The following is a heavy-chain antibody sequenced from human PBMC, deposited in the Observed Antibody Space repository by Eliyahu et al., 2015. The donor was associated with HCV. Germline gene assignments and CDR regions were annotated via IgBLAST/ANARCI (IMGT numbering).Heavy chain of an antibody. CDR3: AKGGGYCGGGNCYSSPYGLDL. V-gene: IGHV3-23*01. D-gene: IGHD2-15*01. Sequence: EVQLLESGGGLEQXGGSXRLSCAASGFTFNXYPVXXVRQAPGKGLEWVSSISGXGGTTYYADTVKGRFTISRDNSKNMLYLQMNSLTVEDTGVYYCAKGGGYCGGGNCYSSPYGLDLWGQGTTVTVSS. CDR2: ISGXGGTT. CDR1: GFTFNXYP. J-gene: IGHJ6*02.